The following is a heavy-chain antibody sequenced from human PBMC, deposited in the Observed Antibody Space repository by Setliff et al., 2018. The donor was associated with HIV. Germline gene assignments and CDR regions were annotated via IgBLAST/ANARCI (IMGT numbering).Heavy chain of an antibody. J-gene: IGHJ4*02. CDR1: GYSISRDYY. CDR2: IYHNGNT. D-gene: IGHD6-19*01. V-gene: IGHV4-38-2*01. Sequence: TLSLTCAVSGYSISRDYYWGWIRQPPGKGLEWIGSIYHNGNTYYSPSLKRRVTISVDTSKNQFSLKVNSVTATDTAVYYCASHSGGWNYYLDYWGQGTLVTVSS. CDR3: ASHSGGWNYYLDY.